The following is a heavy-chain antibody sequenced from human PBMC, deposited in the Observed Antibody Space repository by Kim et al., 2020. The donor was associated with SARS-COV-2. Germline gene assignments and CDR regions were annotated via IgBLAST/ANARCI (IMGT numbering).Heavy chain of an antibody. Sequence: SETLSLTCTVSGGSISSSSYYWVWIRPPPGMGWEWIGSIYYSGSTYYNPSLKSSVTISVDTSQNQLSLTPRSATAADMAEYYSARHRRAGLQTNPYYLD. CDR1: GGSISSSSYY. CDR2: IYYSGST. J-gene: IGHJ4*01. CDR3: ARHRRAGLQTNPYYLD. D-gene: IGHD2-8*01. V-gene: IGHV4-39*01.